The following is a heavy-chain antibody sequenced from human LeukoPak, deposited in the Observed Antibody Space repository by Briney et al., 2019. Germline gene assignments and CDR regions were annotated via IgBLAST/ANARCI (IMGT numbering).Heavy chain of an antibody. V-gene: IGHV4-4*07. CDR1: GGSISNYY. CDR2: VYASGST. Sequence: SETLSLTCTVSGGSISNYYWNWIRQPAWKGLEWVGRVYASGSTRYNPSFNSRVTMSAETSKNQVSLKMTSVTAADTAVYFCARDQSGFGGHNNDAFDIWGQGTMVTVSS. J-gene: IGHJ3*02. CDR3: ARDQSGFGGHNNDAFDI. D-gene: IGHD3-16*01.